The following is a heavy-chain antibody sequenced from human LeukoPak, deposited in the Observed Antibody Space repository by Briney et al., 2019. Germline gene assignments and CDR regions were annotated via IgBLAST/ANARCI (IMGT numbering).Heavy chain of an antibody. J-gene: IGHJ4*02. CDR1: GLTFSIYA. CDR2: ISYDGSDK. V-gene: IGHV3-30*04. D-gene: IGHD3-16*01. Sequence: PGGSLRLSCAASGLTFSIYAMHWVRQAPGKGLEWVAVISYDGSDKYYADSVKGRFTISRDNSKNTLYLQMDSLRAEDTAVYYCAKDGVWGNDYWGQGTLVTVSS. CDR3: AKDGVWGNDY.